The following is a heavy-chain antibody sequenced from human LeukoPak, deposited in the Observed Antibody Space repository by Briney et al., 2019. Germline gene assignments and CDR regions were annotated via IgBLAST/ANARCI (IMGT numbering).Heavy chain of an antibody. D-gene: IGHD3-22*01. J-gene: IGHJ4*02. CDR3: ARGQYYYDTTPGY. CDR1: GGSISSYY. CDR2: IYYSGST. Sequence: PSETLPLTCTVSGGSISSYYWSWIRQPPGKGLEWIGYIYYSGSTNYNPSLKSRVTISVDTSENQFSLKLSSVTAADTAVYYCARGQYYYDTTPGYWGQGTLVTVSS. V-gene: IGHV4-59*01.